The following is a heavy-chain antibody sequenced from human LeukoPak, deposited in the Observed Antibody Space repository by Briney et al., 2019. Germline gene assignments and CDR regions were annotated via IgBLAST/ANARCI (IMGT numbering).Heavy chain of an antibody. D-gene: IGHD2-15*01. CDR3: VGGLRSSWDTFDN. CDR1: GYTFTSYG. J-gene: IGHJ4*02. CDR2: ISAYNGNT. Sequence: ASVKVSCMASGYTFTSYGISWVRQAPGQGLEWMGWISAYNGNTNYAQKLQGKVTMTTDTSTSTAYMELRSLRSDDTAVYYCVGGLRSSWDTFDNWGQGTLVTVSS. V-gene: IGHV1-18*04.